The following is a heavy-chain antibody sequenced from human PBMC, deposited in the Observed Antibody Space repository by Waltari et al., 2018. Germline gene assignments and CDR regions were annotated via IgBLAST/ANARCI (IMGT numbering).Heavy chain of an antibody. CDR2: SGNKAAGYFT. D-gene: IGHD7-27*01. CDR1: GVIFSDHY. CDR3: VRGHWGFDY. Sequence: EVQLVESGGDLVQPGGSLRLSCAASGVIFSDHYMDWFRQAPGKGLEWLARSGNKAAGYFTKYAPSVKGRFTISRDLSQNSLHLQMNSLTVDDTAIYYCVRGHWGFDYWGQGVLVTVSS. V-gene: IGHV3-72*01. J-gene: IGHJ4*02.